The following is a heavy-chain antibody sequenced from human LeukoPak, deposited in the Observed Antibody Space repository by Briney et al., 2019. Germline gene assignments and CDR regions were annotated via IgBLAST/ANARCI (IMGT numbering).Heavy chain of an antibody. Sequence: ASVKVSCKASGYTFTNYYMHWVRQAPGQGLEWMGIINPSGNSTRYQQKFQDRVTMTRETSTRTVYMELSSLRSEDTAMYYCARGYSSTYRIDYWGQGTLVTASS. CDR2: INPSGNST. V-gene: IGHV1-46*01. CDR1: GYTFTNYY. CDR3: ARGYSSTYRIDY. J-gene: IGHJ4*02. D-gene: IGHD6-13*01.